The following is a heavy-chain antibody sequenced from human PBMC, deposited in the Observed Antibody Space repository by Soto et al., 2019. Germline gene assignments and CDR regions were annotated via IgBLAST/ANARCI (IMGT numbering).Heavy chain of an antibody. J-gene: IGHJ6*02. CDR2: IIPICGTA. CDR1: GGTFSSYA. D-gene: IGHD1-26*01. CDR3: ARASSGSYSDYYYYYGMDV. V-gene: IGHV1-69*01. Sequence: QVQLVQSGAEVKKPGSSVKVSCKASGGTFSSYAISWVRQAPGQGLEWMGGIIPICGTANYAQKFQGGVTITAEESTSTAYMELGSLGSEDTAVYYCARASSGSYSDYYYYYGMDVWGQGTTVTVSS.